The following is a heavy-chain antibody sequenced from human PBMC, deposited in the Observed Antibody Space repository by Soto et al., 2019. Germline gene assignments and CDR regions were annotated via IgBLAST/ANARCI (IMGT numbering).Heavy chain of an antibody. CDR1: GFSFSSYS. Sequence: EVQLVESGGGLVKPGGSLRLSCAASGFSFSSYSMNWVRQAPGKGLEWVSSISSSSSYIYYADSVKGRFTISRDNAKNSLYLQMNSLRVEDTAVYYGARDSCSSTSCFDWGQGTLVTVSS. V-gene: IGHV3-21*01. CDR2: ISSSSSYI. CDR3: ARDSCSSTSCFD. J-gene: IGHJ4*02. D-gene: IGHD2-2*01.